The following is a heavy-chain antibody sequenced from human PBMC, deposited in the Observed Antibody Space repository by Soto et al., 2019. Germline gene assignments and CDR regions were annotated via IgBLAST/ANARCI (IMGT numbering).Heavy chain of an antibody. CDR1: GGTFSSYT. Sequence: SVKVSCKASGGTFSSYTITWVRQAPGQGLEWMGRIIPILGIANYAQKFQGRVTITADKSTSTAYMELSSLRSEDTAVYYCATAMAPKHFDPWGQGTLVTVSS. CDR3: ATAMAPKHFDP. CDR2: IIPILGIA. D-gene: IGHD5-18*01. V-gene: IGHV1-69*02. J-gene: IGHJ5*02.